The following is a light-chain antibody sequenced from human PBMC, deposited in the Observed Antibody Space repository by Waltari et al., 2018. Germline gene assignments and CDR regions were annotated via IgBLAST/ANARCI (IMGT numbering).Light chain of an antibody. CDR1: QSVSSSY. J-gene: IGKJ2*01. CDR3: QQYGSSVYT. CDR2: AAS. Sequence: LSPGERATLSCRASQSVSSSYLAWYQQKPGQPPRLLIYAASSRATGIPDRFSGSGSGTDFTLTIGRLEPEDFAVYYCQQYGSSVYTFGQGTKLEIK. V-gene: IGKV3-20*01.